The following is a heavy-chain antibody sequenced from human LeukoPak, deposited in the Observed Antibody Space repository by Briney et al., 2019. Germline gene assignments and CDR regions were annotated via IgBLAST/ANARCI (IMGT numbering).Heavy chain of an antibody. CDR2: VSDTGSA. D-gene: IGHD3-16*01. CDR1: GGSFSDHD. J-gene: IGHJ6*03. CDR3: ARVTRGFGGEVLMGYYSYMDV. V-gene: IGHV4-34*01. Sequence: PSETLSLTCAVYGGSFSDHDWSWIRQPPGKGLEWVGEVSDTGSANYNPFLKSRVTISIDTSKNQFSLKLAPVTAADTALYYCARVTRGFGGEVLMGYYSYMDVWGKGTAVTVSS.